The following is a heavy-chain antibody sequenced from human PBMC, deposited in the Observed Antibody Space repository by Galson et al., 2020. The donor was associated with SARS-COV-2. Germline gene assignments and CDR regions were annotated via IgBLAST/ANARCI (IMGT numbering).Heavy chain of an antibody. J-gene: IGHJ4*02. CDR2: ISSSSSYI. CDR3: ARDGHYDILTGYYSY. D-gene: IGHD3-9*01. V-gene: IGHV3-21*01. Sequence: NSGGSLRLSCAASGFTFSSYSMNWVRQAPGKGLEWVSSISSSSSYIYYADSVKGRFTISRDNAKNSLYLQMNSLRAEDTAVYYCARDGHYDILTGYYSYWGQGTLVTVSS. CDR1: GFTFSSYS.